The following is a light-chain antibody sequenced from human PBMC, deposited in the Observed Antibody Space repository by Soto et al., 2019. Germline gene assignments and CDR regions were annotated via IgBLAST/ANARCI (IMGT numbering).Light chain of an antibody. CDR2: DAS. J-gene: IGKJ5*01. V-gene: IGKV3-11*01. Sequence: EIVMTQSPATLSVSPGERATLFCWASQRVSSYLAWYQQKPVQAPRLLIYDASNRATGIPARFSGSGSGTDFTLTISSLEPEDFAVYYCQRRSNWPIITFGQGTRLEIK. CDR3: QRRSNWPIIT. CDR1: QRVSSY.